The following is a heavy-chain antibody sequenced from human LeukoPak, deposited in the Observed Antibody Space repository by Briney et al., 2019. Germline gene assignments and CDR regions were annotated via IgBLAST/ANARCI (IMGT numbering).Heavy chain of an antibody. V-gene: IGHV1-69*13. CDR1: GYTFTSYG. J-gene: IGHJ3*02. CDR2: IIPIFGTA. D-gene: IGHD3-22*01. CDR3: TFDSSGHFGSPTSNDAFDI. Sequence: SVKVSCKASGYTFTSYGISWVRQAPGQGLEWMGGIIPIFGTANYTQKFQGRVTITADESTSTAYMELSSLRSEDTAVYYCTFDSSGHFGSPTSNDAFDIWGQGTMVTVSS.